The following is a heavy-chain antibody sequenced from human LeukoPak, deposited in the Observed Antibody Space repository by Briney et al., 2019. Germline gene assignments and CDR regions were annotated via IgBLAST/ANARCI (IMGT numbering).Heavy chain of an antibody. Sequence: SETLSLTCAVSGDSISNSHWWSWVRQPPRKGLEWIGEIYHGGSTNFNPSLKSRVTISVDTSKNQFSLKLSSVTAADTAVYYCARDQMDIVVVVAATGGFDYWGQGTLVTVSS. CDR1: GDSISNSHW. V-gene: IGHV4-4*02. D-gene: IGHD2-15*01. CDR2: IYHGGST. CDR3: ARDQMDIVVVVAATGGFDY. J-gene: IGHJ4*02.